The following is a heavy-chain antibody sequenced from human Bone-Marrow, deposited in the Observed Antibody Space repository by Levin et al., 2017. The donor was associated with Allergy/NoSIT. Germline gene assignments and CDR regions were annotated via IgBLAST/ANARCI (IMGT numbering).Heavy chain of an antibody. CDR3: TTYSSSWYYFDY. J-gene: IGHJ4*02. V-gene: IGHV4-39*01. CDR1: GGSISSRSYY. Sequence: SETLSLTCTVSGGSISSRSYYWGWVRQPPGKGLEWIGGIYYDGSTHYSPSLKRRVTLSVDTSKKQYSLNVRPVTAADTGVYYCTTYSSSWYYFDYWGQGALVTVSS. CDR2: IYYDGST. D-gene: IGHD6-13*01.